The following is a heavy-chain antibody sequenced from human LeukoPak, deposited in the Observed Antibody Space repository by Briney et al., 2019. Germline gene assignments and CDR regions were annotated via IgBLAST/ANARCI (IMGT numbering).Heavy chain of an antibody. Sequence: GASVKVSCKASGGTFSSYAISWVRQAPGQGLEWMGGIIPIFGTANYAQKFQGRVTITADKSTSTAYMELSSLRSEDTAVYYCASTRNAHYYYYYYMDVWGKGTTVTVSS. CDR3: ASTRNAHYYYYYYMDV. CDR1: GGTFSSYA. J-gene: IGHJ6*03. CDR2: IIPIFGTA. V-gene: IGHV1-69*06.